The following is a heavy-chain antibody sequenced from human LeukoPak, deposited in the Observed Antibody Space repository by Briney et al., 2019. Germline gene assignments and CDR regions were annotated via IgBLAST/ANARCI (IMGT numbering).Heavy chain of an antibody. D-gene: IGHD6-19*01. J-gene: IGHJ6*02. CDR1: GYSFTSYW. CDR3: ARLKSSGWYQADVYYYYGMDV. CDR2: IYPGDSDT. Sequence: GESLKISCKGSGYSFTSYWIGCVRQMPGKGLEWMGIIYPGDSDTRYSPSFQGQVTISADKSISTAYLQWSSLKASDTAMYYCARLKSSGWYQADVYYYYGMDVWGQGTTVTVSS. V-gene: IGHV5-51*01.